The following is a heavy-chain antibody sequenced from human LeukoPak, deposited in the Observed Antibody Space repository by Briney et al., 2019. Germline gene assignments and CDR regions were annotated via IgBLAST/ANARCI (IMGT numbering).Heavy chain of an antibody. Sequence: PSGTLSLTCAVSGGSISSSNWWSWVRQPPGKGLEWIGEIYHSGSTNYNPSLKSRVTISVDTSKNQFSLKLSSVTATDTAVYYCARGVSMIVVVIHDWYFDLWGRGTLVTVSS. J-gene: IGHJ2*01. CDR2: IYHSGST. CDR3: ARGVSMIVVVIHDWYFDL. V-gene: IGHV4-4*02. D-gene: IGHD3-22*01. CDR1: GGSISSSNW.